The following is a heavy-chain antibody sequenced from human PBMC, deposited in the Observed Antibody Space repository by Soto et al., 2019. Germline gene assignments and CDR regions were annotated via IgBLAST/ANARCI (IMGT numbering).Heavy chain of an antibody. D-gene: IGHD3-9*01. CDR2: IRSKTDGGTT. Sequence: GGSLRLSCVASGLTFSDAWMTWVRQAPGKGLEWVGRIRSKTDGGTTDYAAPVKGRFTISRDDSKNTLFLEMNSLKSEDTAVYYCTTLFSRRPMDVWGQGTTVTVSS. J-gene: IGHJ6*02. CDR3: TTLFSRRPMDV. V-gene: IGHV3-15*07. CDR1: GLTFSDAW.